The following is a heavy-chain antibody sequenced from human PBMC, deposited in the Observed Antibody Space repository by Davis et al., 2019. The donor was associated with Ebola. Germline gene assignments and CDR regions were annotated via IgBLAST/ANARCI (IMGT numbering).Heavy chain of an antibody. V-gene: IGHV3-48*04. Sequence: PGGSLRLSCAASGFTFSSYSMNWVRQAPGKGLEWVSYISSSSSTIYYADSVKGRFTISRDNAKNTLYLQMNSLRAEDTAVYYCAKDLALEFDPWGQGTLVTVSS. CDR2: ISSSSSTI. CDR1: GFTFSSYS. D-gene: IGHD3-3*01. J-gene: IGHJ5*02. CDR3: AKDLALEFDP.